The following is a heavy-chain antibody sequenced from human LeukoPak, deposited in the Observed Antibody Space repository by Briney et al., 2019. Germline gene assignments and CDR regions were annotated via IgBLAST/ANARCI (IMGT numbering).Heavy chain of an antibody. J-gene: IGHJ6*03. CDR2: MSSSSSTI. V-gene: IGHV3-48*01. Sequence: TGGSLRLSCAASGFTFSSYSMNWVRQAPGKGREWVSYMSSSSSTIYYADSVKGRFTISRDNAKTSLYLQMNSLRAEDTAVYYCARVGITIFRRGMDVWGKGTTVTVSS. CDR1: GFTFSSYS. D-gene: IGHD3-3*01. CDR3: ARVGITIFRRGMDV.